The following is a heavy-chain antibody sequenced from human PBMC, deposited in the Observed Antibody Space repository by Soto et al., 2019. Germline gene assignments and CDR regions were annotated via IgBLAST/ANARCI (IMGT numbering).Heavy chain of an antibody. CDR3: SRSLDS. CDR2: INPDGNEK. J-gene: IGHJ4*02. V-gene: IGHV3-7*01. CDR1: GFTFSTFW. Sequence: GGSLRLSCAASGFTFSTFWMDWVRQVPGKGLEWVANINPDGNEKHYVGSVQGRFIISRDNAKNSLYLHMSSLTAEDSALYYCSRSLDSWGQGTRVTSPQ.